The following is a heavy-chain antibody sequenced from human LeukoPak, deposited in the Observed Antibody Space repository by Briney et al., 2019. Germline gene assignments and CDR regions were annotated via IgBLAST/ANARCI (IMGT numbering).Heavy chain of an antibody. CDR3: ARGFDFWSGYSFDY. CDR2: ISSSSSYI. CDR1: GIIVSNNY. Sequence: GGSLRLSCAASGIIVSNNYMSWVRQAPGRGLEWVSSISSSSSYIYYADSVKGRFTISRDNAKNSLYLQMNSLRAEDTAVYYCARGFDFWSGYSFDYWGQGTLVTVSS. D-gene: IGHD3-3*01. J-gene: IGHJ4*02. V-gene: IGHV3-21*01.